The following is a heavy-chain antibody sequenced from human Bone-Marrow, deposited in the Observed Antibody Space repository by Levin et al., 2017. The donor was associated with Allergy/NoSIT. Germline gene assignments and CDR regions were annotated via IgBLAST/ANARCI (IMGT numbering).Heavy chain of an antibody. CDR1: GYTFISYE. J-gene: IGHJ4*02. CDR2: MRPNDGKA. Sequence: ASVKVSCKASGYTFISYEITWVRQAPGQGLEWMGWMRPNDGKAKLSQKFQGRVTLSADTSTDTVFMEMRSLRSDDTALYFCARDSASSGFDHWGQGAQVAVSS. CDR3: ARDSASSGFDH. V-gene: IGHV1-18*01. D-gene: IGHD6-6*01.